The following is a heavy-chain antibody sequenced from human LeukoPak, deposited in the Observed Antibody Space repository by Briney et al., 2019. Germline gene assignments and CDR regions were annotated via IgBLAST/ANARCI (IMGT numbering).Heavy chain of an antibody. CDR3: ARGRGIRILLWFGQGKYFDY. D-gene: IGHD3-10*01. V-gene: IGHV1-2*02. Sequence: PGASVKVSCKASGYTFTVYYIHWVRQAPGQGLGWMGWINPNSGGANYAQKFQGRVTITRNTSISTAYMELSSLRSEDTAVYYCARGRGIRILLWFGQGKYFDYWGQGTLVTVSS. CDR2: INPNSGGA. CDR1: GYTFTVYY. J-gene: IGHJ4*02.